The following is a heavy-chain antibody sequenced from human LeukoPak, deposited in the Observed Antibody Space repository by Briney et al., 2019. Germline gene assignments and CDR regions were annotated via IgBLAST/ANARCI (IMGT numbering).Heavy chain of an antibody. D-gene: IGHD6-13*01. CDR3: AGGGQQLVPYFYYGMDV. CDR1: GGSIGSYY. CDR2: IYYRGNT. J-gene: IGHJ6*02. Sequence: PSETLSLTCTVSGGSIGSYYWSWIRQPPGKGLEWIGYIYYRGNTNYNPSLKSRVTISLDTSKNQFSLKLSSVTAADTAVYYCAGGGQQLVPYFYYGMDVWGQGTTVTVS. V-gene: IGHV4-59*01.